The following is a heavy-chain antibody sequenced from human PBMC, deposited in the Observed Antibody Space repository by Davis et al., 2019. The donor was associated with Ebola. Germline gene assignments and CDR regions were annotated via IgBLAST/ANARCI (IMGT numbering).Heavy chain of an antibody. CDR1: GFTFSSYA. V-gene: IGHV3-23*01. CDR3: AKDIGVSYYYYGMDV. J-gene: IGHJ6*02. Sequence: GESLKISCAASGFTFSSYAMSWVRQAPGKGLEWVSAISGSGGSTYYADSVKGRFTISRDNAKNSLYLQMNSLRAEDTALYYCAKDIGVSYYYYGMDVWGQGTTVTVSS. CDR2: ISGSGGST. D-gene: IGHD6-19*01.